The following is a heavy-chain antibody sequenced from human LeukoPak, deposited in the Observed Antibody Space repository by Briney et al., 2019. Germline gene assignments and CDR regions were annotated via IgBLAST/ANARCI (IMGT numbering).Heavy chain of an antibody. CDR2: IYYSGST. V-gene: IGHV4-61*05. J-gene: IGHJ3*02. D-gene: IGHD3-10*01. CDR1: GGSISSSSYY. CDR3: ARALLLWFGEPQGGAFDI. Sequence: SETLSLTCTVSGGSISSSSYYWSWIRQPPGKGLEWIGYIYYSGSTNYNPSLKSRVTISVDTSKNQFSLKLSSVTAADTAVYYCARALLLWFGEPQGGAFDIWGQGTMVTVSS.